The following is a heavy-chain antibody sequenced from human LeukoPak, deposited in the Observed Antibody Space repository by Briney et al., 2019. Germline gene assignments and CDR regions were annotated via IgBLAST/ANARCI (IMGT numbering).Heavy chain of an antibody. CDR2: IIPILGIA. CDR1: AGTFSSYA. V-gene: IGHV1-69*04. D-gene: IGHD5-12*01. J-gene: IGHJ6*02. Sequence: TSVKVSCKASAGTFSSYAISWVRQAPGQGLEWMGRIIPILGIANYAQKFQGRVTITADKSTSTAYMELSSLRSEDTAVYYCARGFSGYDTGVYYYGMDVWGQGTTVTVSS. CDR3: ARGFSGYDTGVYYYGMDV.